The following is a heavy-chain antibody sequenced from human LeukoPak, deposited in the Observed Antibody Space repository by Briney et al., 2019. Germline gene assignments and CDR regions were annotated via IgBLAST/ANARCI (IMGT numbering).Heavy chain of an antibody. CDR3: ATDRSELDY. CDR2: IYYSGST. Sequence: KPSETLSLTCSVSGVSISSYYWLWIRQPPGKGLEWIGYIYYSGSTNYNPSLKSRVTISVDTSKNQFSLKLSSVTAADTAVYYCATDRSELDYWGQGTLVTVSS. J-gene: IGHJ4*02. CDR1: GVSISSYY. D-gene: IGHD5-24*01. V-gene: IGHV4-59*01.